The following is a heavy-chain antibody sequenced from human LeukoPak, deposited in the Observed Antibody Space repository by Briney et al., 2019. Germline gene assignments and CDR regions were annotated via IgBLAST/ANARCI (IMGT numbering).Heavy chain of an antibody. CDR2: IYSGGST. V-gene: IGHV3-66*01. CDR3: ARDSTSYYDSSGTPYYFDY. J-gene: IGHJ4*02. CDR1: GFTVSSNY. D-gene: IGHD3-22*01. Sequence: GGSLRLSCAASGFTVSSNYVSWVRQAPGKGLEWVSVIYSGGSTYYADSVKGRFTISRDNSKNTLYLQMNSLRAEDTAVYYCARDSTSYYDSSGTPYYFDYWGQGTLVTVSS.